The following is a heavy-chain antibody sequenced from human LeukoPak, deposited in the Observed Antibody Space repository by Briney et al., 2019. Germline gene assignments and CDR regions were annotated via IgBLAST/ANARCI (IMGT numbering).Heavy chain of an antibody. V-gene: IGHV4-34*01. Sequence: PSETLSLTCAVYGGSFSSYYWIWIRQPPGKGLEWIGEINHSGSTNYNPSLKSRVTISVDTSKNQFSLKLSSVTAADTAVYYCARGEYSSSSRYYYMDVWGKGTTVTVSS. J-gene: IGHJ6*03. CDR2: INHSGST. CDR1: GGSFSSYY. CDR3: ARGEYSSSSRYYYMDV. D-gene: IGHD6-6*01.